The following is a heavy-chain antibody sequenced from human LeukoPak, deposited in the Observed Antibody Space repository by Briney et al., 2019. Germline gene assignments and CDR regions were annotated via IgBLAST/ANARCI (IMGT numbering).Heavy chain of an antibody. CDR3: ARDRKWLSTMGIDP. Sequence: SQTLSLTCTVSGGSISSGPYYWSWIRQPAGKGLEWIGRIYTSGSTNYNPSLKSRVTISVDTSKNQFSLKLSSVTAADTAVYYCARDRKWLSTMGIDPWGQGTLVTVSS. CDR2: IYTSGST. V-gene: IGHV4-61*02. D-gene: IGHD3-22*01. J-gene: IGHJ5*02. CDR1: GGSISSGPYY.